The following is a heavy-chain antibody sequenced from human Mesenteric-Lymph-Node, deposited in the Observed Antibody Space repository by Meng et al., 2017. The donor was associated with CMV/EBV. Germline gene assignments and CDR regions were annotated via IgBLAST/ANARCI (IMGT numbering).Heavy chain of an antibody. J-gene: IGHJ4*02. CDR3: VREIASRI. CDR2: ISWDGTST. CDR1: GFSFDHNT. V-gene: IGHV3-43*01. Sequence: GGSLRLSCAASGFSFDHNTMHWVRQLPGKGLEWVSLISWDGTSTYYADSVKGRFTISRDNAKNSLFLQMNSLRVEDTAVYYCVREIASRIWGQGTLVTVSS. D-gene: IGHD6-6*01.